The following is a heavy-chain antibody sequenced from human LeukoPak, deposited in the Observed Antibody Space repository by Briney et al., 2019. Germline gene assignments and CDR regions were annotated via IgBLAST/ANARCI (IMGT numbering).Heavy chain of an antibody. CDR3: ARAGNGYDILTGITTSLGY. D-gene: IGHD3-9*01. CDR2: MNPNSGNT. CDR1: GYTFTSYD. Sequence: GASVKVSCKASGYTFTSYDINWVRQATGQGLEWMGWMNPNSGNTGYAQKLQGRVTMTTDTSTSTAYMELRSLRSDDTAVYYCARAGNGYDILTGITTSLGYWGQGTLVTVSS. V-gene: IGHV1-8*02. J-gene: IGHJ4*02.